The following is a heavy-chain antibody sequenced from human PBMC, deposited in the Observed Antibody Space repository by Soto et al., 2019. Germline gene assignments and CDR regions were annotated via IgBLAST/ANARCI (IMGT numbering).Heavy chain of an antibody. CDR1: GFTFSSYS. D-gene: IGHD2-15*01. CDR2: ISSSSSTI. J-gene: IGHJ4*02. V-gene: IGHV3-48*01. Sequence: PGGSLRLSCAASGFTFSSYSMNWVRQAPGKGLEWVSYISSSSSTIYYADSVKGRFTISRDNAKNSLYLQMNSLRAEDTAVYYCATRYCSGGSCSEYYFDYLGQGTLVTVSS. CDR3: ATRYCSGGSCSEYYFDY.